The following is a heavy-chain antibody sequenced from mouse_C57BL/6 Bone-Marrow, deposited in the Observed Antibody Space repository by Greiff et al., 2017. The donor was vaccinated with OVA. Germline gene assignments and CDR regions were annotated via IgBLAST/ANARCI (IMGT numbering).Heavy chain of an antibody. V-gene: IGHV1-69*01. D-gene: IGHD5-1-1*01. CDR2: IDPSDSYT. CDR1: GYTFTSYW. Sequence: QVQLKQPGAELVMPGASVKLSCKASGYTFTSYWMHWVKQRPGQGLEWIGEIDPSDSYTNYNQKFKGKSTLTVDKSSSTAYMQLSSLTSEDSAVYYCASHTRDWYFDVWGTGTTVTVSS. CDR3: ASHTRDWYFDV. J-gene: IGHJ1*03.